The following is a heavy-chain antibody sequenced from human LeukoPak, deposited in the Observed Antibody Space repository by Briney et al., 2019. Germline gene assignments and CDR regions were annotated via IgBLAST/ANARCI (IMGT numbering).Heavy chain of an antibody. Sequence: SQTLSLTCTVSGGSISSGDYYWRWIRQPPGRGLEWIGYIYYSGSTYYNPSLKSRVTISVYTSKNQFSLKLSSVTAADTAVYYCATLTYYYDSSGYYPYYFDYWGQGTLVTVSS. J-gene: IGHJ4*02. D-gene: IGHD3-22*01. CDR3: ATLTYYYDSSGYYPYYFDY. V-gene: IGHV4-30-4*01. CDR2: IYYSGST. CDR1: GGSISSGDYY.